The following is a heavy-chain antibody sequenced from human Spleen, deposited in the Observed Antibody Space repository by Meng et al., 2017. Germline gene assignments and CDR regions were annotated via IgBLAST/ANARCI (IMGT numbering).Heavy chain of an antibody. Sequence: GESLKISCAASGFTFSSYEMNWVRQAPGKGLEWVSYISSSGSTMYYADSVKGRFTISRDNAKNSLYLQMNSLRAEDTAVYYCARESYDYVWDNFDYWGQGTLVTVSS. J-gene: IGHJ4*02. V-gene: IGHV3-48*03. CDR1: GFTFSSYE. CDR3: ARESYDYVWDNFDY. CDR2: ISSSGSTM. D-gene: IGHD3-16*01.